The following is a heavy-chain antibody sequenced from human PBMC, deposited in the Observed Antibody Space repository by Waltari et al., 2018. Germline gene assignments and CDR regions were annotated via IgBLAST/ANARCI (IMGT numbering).Heavy chain of an antibody. Sequence: EVQLVESGGGLVQPGGSLRLSCAASGFTFSRYAVSWVRQAPGKGLEWVSAISGSGGSTYYADSVKGRFTISRDNSKNTLYVQMNSLRAEDTAVYYCAKDPYYDFWSGYYYFDYWGQGTLVTISS. V-gene: IGHV3-23*04. CDR2: ISGSGGST. CDR3: AKDPYYDFWSGYYYFDY. CDR1: GFTFSRYA. J-gene: IGHJ4*02. D-gene: IGHD3-3*01.